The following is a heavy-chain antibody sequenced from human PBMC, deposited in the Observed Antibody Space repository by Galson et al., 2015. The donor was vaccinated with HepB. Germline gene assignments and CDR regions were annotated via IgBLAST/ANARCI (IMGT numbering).Heavy chain of an antibody. CDR3: ARDSQGDPFDY. J-gene: IGHJ4*02. CDR1: QFTFSTYA. V-gene: IGHV3-30*04. D-gene: IGHD3-16*01. CDR2: ISYDGNSM. Sequence: SLRLSCAASQFTFSTYAMHWVRQAPGKGLEWVAVISYDGNSMSYAHSVEGRFTISRDNAKNKLYLQMNSLRAEDTALYYCARDSQGDPFDYWGQGTLVIDSS.